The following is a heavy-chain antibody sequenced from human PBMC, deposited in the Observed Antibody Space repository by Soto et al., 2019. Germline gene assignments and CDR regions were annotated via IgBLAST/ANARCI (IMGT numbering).Heavy chain of an antibody. J-gene: IGHJ6*02. V-gene: IGHV1-46*01. CDR3: ARGIGTTRYYYYYGMDV. CDR1: GYTLTSYY. Sequence: QVQLVQSGAEVKKPGASVKVSCKASGYTLTSYYLHWVRQAPGQGPEWMGIINPSGGITNDAQKFQDRVTMTSDTSTSTVYMELSSLRSEDTAVYYCARGIGTTRYYYYYGMDVWGQGTTVTVSS. D-gene: IGHD2-2*01. CDR2: INPSGGIT.